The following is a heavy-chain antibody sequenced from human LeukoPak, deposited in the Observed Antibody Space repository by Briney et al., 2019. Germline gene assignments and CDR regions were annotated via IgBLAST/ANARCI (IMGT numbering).Heavy chain of an antibody. CDR1: GFTFSNNW. Sequence: QPGGSLRLSCAASGFTFSNNWMSWVLQAPGKGLECVANIKKDGSEKYYINSVKGRFTISRDNAKNSLYLQMNSLRAEDTALYYCVKDAGTAWGQGTLVTVSS. V-gene: IGHV3-7*01. CDR3: VKDAGTA. D-gene: IGHD2-8*02. CDR2: IKKDGSEK. J-gene: IGHJ5*02.